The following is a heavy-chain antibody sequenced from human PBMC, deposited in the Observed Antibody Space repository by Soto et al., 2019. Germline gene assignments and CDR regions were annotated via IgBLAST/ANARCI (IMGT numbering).Heavy chain of an antibody. CDR3: ASPLTYFPFDF. CDR2: ISYSGNT. CDR1: GGSIGTNDHY. J-gene: IGHJ4*02. Sequence: QLQLQESGPGLVKPSETLSLTCTVSGGSIGTNDHYWGWIRRPPGKGLEWIASISYSGNTYYAPSLKSRVSLSAATSKNQFSLKLSSVTAADPSIYYCASPLTYFPFDFWGQGIPVTVSS. D-gene: IGHD2-8*01. V-gene: IGHV4-39*01.